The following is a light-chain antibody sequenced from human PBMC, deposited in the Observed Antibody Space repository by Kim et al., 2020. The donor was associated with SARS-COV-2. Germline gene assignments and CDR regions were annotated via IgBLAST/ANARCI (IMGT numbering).Light chain of an antibody. CDR3: QTWDTGIRV. Sequence: ASVKLTCTLSSGHSNYAIAWHQQQATKGPRYLMKLNSDGSHSKGDGIPDRFSGSSSGAERYLTISSLQSEDEADYYCQTWDTGIRVFGGGTQLTVL. CDR1: SGHSNYA. J-gene: IGLJ2*01. CDR2: LNSDGSH. V-gene: IGLV4-69*01.